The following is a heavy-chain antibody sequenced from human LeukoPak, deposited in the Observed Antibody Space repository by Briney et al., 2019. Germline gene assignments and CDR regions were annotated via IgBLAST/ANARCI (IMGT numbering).Heavy chain of an antibody. D-gene: IGHD3/OR15-3a*01. Sequence: GGSLRLSCAVSGFTFSRYWMTWVRQAPGKGLEWVANIKVDGSEKYYVDAVKGRFTISRDNAKDSLYLQMNGLRAEDTAIYYCARAQWTAFDYYYYMDVWGKGATVTVSS. J-gene: IGHJ6*03. CDR2: IKVDGSEK. CDR3: ARAQWTAFDYYYYMDV. CDR1: GFTFSRYW. V-gene: IGHV3-7*01.